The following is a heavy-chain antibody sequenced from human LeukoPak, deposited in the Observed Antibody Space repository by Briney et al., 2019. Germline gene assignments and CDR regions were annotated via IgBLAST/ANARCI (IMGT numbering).Heavy chain of an antibody. CDR3: ARDTNYYYMDV. Sequence: TSETLSLTCTVSGGSISSSSYSWGWIRQPPGKGLEWIGSIYHSGSTYYNPSLKSRVTISVDTSKNQFSLKLSSVTAADTAVYYCARDTNYYYMDVWGKGTTVTVSS. D-gene: IGHD1-1*01. J-gene: IGHJ6*03. V-gene: IGHV4-39*07. CDR2: IYHSGST. CDR1: GGSISSSSYS.